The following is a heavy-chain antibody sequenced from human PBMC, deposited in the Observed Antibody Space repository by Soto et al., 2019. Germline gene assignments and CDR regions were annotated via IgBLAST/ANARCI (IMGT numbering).Heavy chain of an antibody. CDR2: GSSGSNT. J-gene: IGHJ4*02. Sequence: EVQLLESGGGLIHPGGSLRLSCVASGFTLSNYPMSWVRQAPGKGLEWVSAGSSGSNTYYADSVKGRFTISRDNSKNTVYRQMNSLRVEDTAIYYCARHGERSFDYWGQGTLVTVSS. D-gene: IGHD3-10*01. CDR1: GFTLSNYP. V-gene: IGHV3-23*01. CDR3: ARHGERSFDY.